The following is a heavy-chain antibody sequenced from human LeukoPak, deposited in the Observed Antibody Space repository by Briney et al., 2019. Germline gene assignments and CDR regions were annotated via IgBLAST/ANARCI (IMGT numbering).Heavy chain of an antibody. V-gene: IGHV1-2*02. D-gene: IGHD5-24*01. CDR1: GYTFTSYY. CDR2: INPNSGGT. J-gene: IGHJ4*02. Sequence: ASVKVSCKASGYTFTSYYMHWVRQAPGQGLEWMGWINPNSGGTNYAQKFQGRVTMTRDTSISTAYMELSRLRSDDTAVYYCAILSRGDGYNYDYWGQGTLVTVSS. CDR3: AILSRGDGYNYDY.